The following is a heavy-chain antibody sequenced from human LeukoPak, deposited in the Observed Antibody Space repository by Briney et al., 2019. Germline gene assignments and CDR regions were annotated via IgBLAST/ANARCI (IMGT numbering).Heavy chain of an antibody. CDR2: IIPIFGTA. D-gene: IGHD3-3*01. CDR3: ARGGESPYYYSGMDV. V-gene: IGHV1-69*01. CDR1: GGTFSSYA. J-gene: IGHJ6*02. Sequence: SVKVSCKASGGTFSSYAISWVRQAPGQGLEWMGGIIPIFGTANYAQKFQGRVTITADESTSTAYMELSSLRYEDTAVYYCARGGESPYYYSGMDVWGQGTTVTVSS.